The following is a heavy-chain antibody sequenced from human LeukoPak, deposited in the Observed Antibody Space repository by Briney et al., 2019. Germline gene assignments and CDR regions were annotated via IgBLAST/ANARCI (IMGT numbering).Heavy chain of an antibody. Sequence: SETLSLTCAVYGESFSGYYWSWIRQPPGKGLEWIGEINHSGSTNYNPSLKSRVTISVDTSKNQFSLKLSSVTAADTAVYYCARASIAARDAFDIWGQGTMVTVSS. D-gene: IGHD6-6*01. CDR3: ARASIAARDAFDI. CDR1: GESFSGYY. J-gene: IGHJ3*02. V-gene: IGHV4-34*01. CDR2: INHSGST.